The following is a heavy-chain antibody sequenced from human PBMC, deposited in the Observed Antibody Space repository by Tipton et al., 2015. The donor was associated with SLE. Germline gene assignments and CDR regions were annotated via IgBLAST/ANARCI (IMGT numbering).Heavy chain of an antibody. Sequence: TLSLTCTVSGGSISSSSYYWGWIRPPPGKGLEWIGSIYYSGSTYYNPSLKSRVTISVDTSKNQFSLKLSSVTAADTAVYYCARARDYYDFWSGHGAFDIWGQGTMVTVSS. CDR3: ARARDYYDFWSGHGAFDI. CDR2: IYYSGST. J-gene: IGHJ3*02. D-gene: IGHD3-3*01. V-gene: IGHV4-39*07. CDR1: GGSISSSSYY.